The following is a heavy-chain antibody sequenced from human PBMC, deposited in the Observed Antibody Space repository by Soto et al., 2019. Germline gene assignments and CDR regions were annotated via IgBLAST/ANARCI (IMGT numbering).Heavy chain of an antibody. D-gene: IGHD3-22*01. Sequence: PGESLKISCNGSGYIFTSYWIGWVRQMPGKGLEWMGIIYPGDSDTRYSPSFQGQVTISADKSISTAYLQWSSLKASDTAMYYCARHGIDYYDSSGYSGLGMDVGGQGTTVTVS. CDR3: ARHGIDYYDSSGYSGLGMDV. CDR1: GYIFTSYW. J-gene: IGHJ6*02. V-gene: IGHV5-51*01. CDR2: IYPGDSDT.